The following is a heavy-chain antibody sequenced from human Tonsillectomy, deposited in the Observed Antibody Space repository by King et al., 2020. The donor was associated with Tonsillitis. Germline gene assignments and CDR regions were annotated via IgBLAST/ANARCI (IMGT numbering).Heavy chain of an antibody. D-gene: IGHD3-10*01. CDR3: ARESGVSGRSDY. V-gene: IGHV3-7*01. Sequence: VQLVESGGGLVQPGGSLRLSCAASGFSFSRYWMSWVRQAPGKGLEWVANIKQDGREKYYVDSVKGRFTISRDNAKNSLYLQMNSLRADDTAVYYCARESGVSGRSDYWGPGTLVTLSS. J-gene: IGHJ4*02. CDR1: GFSFSRYW. CDR2: IKQDGREK.